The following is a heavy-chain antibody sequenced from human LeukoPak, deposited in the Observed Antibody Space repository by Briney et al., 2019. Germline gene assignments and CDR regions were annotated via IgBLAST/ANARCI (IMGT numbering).Heavy chain of an antibody. J-gene: IGHJ6*02. D-gene: IGHD3-3*01. CDR3: ARVGYDFWSGYYYAMDV. CDR1: GFTFSSYE. Sequence: GGSLRLSCAASGFTFSSYEMNWVRQAPGKGLEWVSYISSSGSTIYYADSVKGRFTISRDNAKNSLYLQMNSLRAEDTAVYYCARVGYDFWSGYYYAMDVWGQGTTVTVSS. CDR2: ISSSGSTI. V-gene: IGHV3-48*03.